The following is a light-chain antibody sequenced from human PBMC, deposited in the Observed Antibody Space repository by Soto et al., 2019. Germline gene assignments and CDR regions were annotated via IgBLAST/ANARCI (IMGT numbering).Light chain of an antibody. V-gene: IGKV1-5*03. CDR3: QQYNYYPT. J-gene: IGKJ5*01. CDR2: KAS. CDR1: QSISSW. Sequence: DIQMTQSPSTLSSSVGDRFTIAFRASQSISSWLAWYQQKPGKAPKLLIYKASTLKSGVPSRFSGSGSGTEFTLTISSLQPADFATYYCQQYNYYPTFGQGTRLEIK.